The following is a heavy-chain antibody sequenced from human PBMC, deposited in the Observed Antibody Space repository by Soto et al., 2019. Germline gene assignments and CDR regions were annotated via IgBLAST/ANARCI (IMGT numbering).Heavy chain of an antibody. CDR2: IYPGDSDI. CDR3: VRMGFCGGGYLAYYYYGMDI. D-gene: IGHD2-21*01. CDR1: GFSFTNYW. Sequence: PGESLKISCKGSGFSFTNYWIGLVRQMPGKGLEWMGDIYPGDSDIRYSPSFRGQVTISADKSISTAYLQWSSLKASDTAMYYCVRMGFCGGGYLAYYYYGMDIWGQGTTVIVSS. V-gene: IGHV5-51*01. J-gene: IGHJ6*02.